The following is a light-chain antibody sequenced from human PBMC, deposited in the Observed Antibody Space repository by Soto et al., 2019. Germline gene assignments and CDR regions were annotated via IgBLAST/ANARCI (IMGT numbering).Light chain of an antibody. CDR1: SSNIGAGYD. J-gene: IGLJ1*01. CDR3: QSYDGSLGF. CDR2: GHS. V-gene: IGLV1-40*01. Sequence: QSALTQPPSVSGAPGQRVTISCTGSSSNIGAGYDVHWYQQLPGTAPKLLIFGHSNRPSGVPDRFSGSKSGTSASLAITGLQAEDEADYYCQSYDGSLGFFGTGTKVTVL.